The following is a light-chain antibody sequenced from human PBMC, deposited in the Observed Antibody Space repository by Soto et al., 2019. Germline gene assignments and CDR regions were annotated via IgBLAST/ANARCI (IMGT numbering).Light chain of an antibody. Sequence: DIKMTQSPSSLPESVGDRVTITCWASQSISSWLAWYQQKPGKDPKLLIYAASSLQSGVPSRFSGSVSGTDFTLTISSLQPEDFATYYCQQRYSTPRTFGQGTKVDIK. CDR1: QSISSW. J-gene: IGKJ1*01. CDR2: AAS. CDR3: QQRYSTPRT. V-gene: IGKV1-39*01.